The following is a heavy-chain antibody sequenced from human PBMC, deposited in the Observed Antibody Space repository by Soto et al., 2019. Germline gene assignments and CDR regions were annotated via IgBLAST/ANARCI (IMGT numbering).Heavy chain of an antibody. CDR1: GGTFSSYA. V-gene: IGHV1-69*12. Sequence: QVQLVQSGAEVKKPGSSVKVSCKASGGTFSSYAISWVRQAPGQGLEWMGGIIPIFGTANYAQKFQGRVTITADESTKPGYMERSSVRSEDTDVYDWAREMLGGGATTHFDYWGQGTLVTVSS. J-gene: IGHJ4*02. CDR2: IIPIFGTA. CDR3: AREMLGGGATTHFDY. D-gene: IGHD1-26*01.